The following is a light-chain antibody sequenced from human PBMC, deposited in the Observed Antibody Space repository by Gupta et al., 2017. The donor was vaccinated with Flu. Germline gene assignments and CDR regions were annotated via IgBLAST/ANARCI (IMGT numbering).Light chain of an antibody. CDR2: AAS. CDR3: QQNYNALLIT. Sequence: DIQMTQSPSSLSASVGDRVTITCRASQSISTYLNWYQQRPGKAPKLLILAASTLQSGVPSRFSGSGSGTDFTLTISSLQPEDFATYYCQQNYNALLITFGPGTKVDIK. J-gene: IGKJ3*01. CDR1: QSISTY. V-gene: IGKV1-39*01.